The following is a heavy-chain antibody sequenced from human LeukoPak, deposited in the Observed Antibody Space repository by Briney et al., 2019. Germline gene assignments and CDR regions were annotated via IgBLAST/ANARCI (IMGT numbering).Heavy chain of an antibody. CDR2: IYSSGST. Sequence: PSETLSLTCTVSGGSISSYYWSWIRQPAGKGLEWIGRIYSSGSTNYSPSLKSRVTISVDTSKNQFSLKPSSVTAADTAVYYCARGRALYEPSENAFDIWGQGTMVTVSS. D-gene: IGHD5/OR15-5a*01. CDR3: ARGRALYEPSENAFDI. J-gene: IGHJ3*02. CDR1: GGSISSYY. V-gene: IGHV4-4*07.